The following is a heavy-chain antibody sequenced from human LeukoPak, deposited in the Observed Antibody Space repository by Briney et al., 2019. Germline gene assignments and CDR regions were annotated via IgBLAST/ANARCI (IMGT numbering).Heavy chain of an antibody. Sequence: ASVKVSCKASGGTFSSYAISWERQAPGQGLEWMGGIIPIFGTANYAQKFQGRVTITADESTSTAYMELSSLRSEDTAVYYCAIAGGYCGGDCYGDYWGQGTLVTVSS. CDR1: GGTFSSYA. J-gene: IGHJ4*02. CDR3: AIAGGYCGGDCYGDY. V-gene: IGHV1-69*13. D-gene: IGHD2-21*02. CDR2: IIPIFGTA.